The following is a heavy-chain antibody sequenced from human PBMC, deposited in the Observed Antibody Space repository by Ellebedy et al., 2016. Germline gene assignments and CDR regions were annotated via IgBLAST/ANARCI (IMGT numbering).Heavy chain of an antibody. V-gene: IGHV4-38-2*01. J-gene: IGHJ5*01. CDR1: GYSISSGHY. Sequence: SETLSLTCRVSGYSISSGHYWGWIRPSPGKGLEWIGNVYHSGPTYVNPFLKSRVTIFVDTSKNEFSLKVTSMAAADTAVYFCARAPYGKPFDFWGQGALVSVSS. D-gene: IGHD1-1*01. CDR2: VYHSGPT. CDR3: ARAPYGKPFDF.